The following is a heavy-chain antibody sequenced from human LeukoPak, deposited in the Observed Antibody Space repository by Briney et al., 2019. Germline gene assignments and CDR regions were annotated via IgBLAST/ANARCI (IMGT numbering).Heavy chain of an antibody. CDR2: IFHTGTT. V-gene: IGHV4-30-4*01. Sequence: PSQTLSLTCTVSGASTGSSDHYWSWVRQTPRKGLEWLGFIFHTGTTYYNPSLQSRLRISIDTSKNQFSLRLTSATAADTAIYYCARDDSLGGTYYWGPGTPVTVSS. D-gene: IGHD1-26*01. CDR1: GASTGSSDHY. CDR3: ARDDSLGGTYY. J-gene: IGHJ4*02.